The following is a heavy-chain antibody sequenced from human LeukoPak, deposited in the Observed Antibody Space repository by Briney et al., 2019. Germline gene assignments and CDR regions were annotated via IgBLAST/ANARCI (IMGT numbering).Heavy chain of an antibody. D-gene: IGHD6-13*01. CDR3: AKSGSVAAAGTERVFDY. V-gene: IGHV3-9*01. J-gene: IGHJ4*02. CDR1: GFTFDDYA. CDR2: ISWNSGSI. Sequence: PGGSLRLSCAASGFTFDDYAMHWVRQAPGKGLEWVSGISWNSGSIGYADSVKGRFTISRDNAKNSLYLQMNSLRAEDTALYYCAKSGSVAAAGTERVFDYWGQGTLVTVSS.